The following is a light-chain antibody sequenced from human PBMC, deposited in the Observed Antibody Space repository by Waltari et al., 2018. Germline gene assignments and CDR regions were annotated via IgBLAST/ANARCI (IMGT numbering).Light chain of an antibody. J-gene: IGLJ1*01. CDR1: NIGSQS. CDR3: QVWDTNSDHLYV. V-gene: IGLV3-21*02. CDR2: DDS. Sequence: SYVLTQPPSVSVAPGQTARITWGGNNIGSQSVHWYQQKSGQAPVMVVYDDSDRPSGIPERFSGSQSGTTATLTISGVEAGDEADYYCQVWDTNSDHLYVFGSGTKVTVL.